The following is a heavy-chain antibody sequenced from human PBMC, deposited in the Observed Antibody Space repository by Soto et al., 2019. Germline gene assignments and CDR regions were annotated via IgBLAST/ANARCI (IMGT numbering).Heavy chain of an antibody. CDR2: IYYSGST. V-gene: IGHV4-59*08. Sequence: SETLSLTCTVSGGSISSYYWSWIRQPPGKGLEWIGYIYYSGSTNYNPSLKSRVTISVDTSKNQFSLKLSSVTAADTAVYYCARHVSGVRGVTYYYYYMDVWGKGTTVTVSS. CDR3: ARHVSGVRGVTYYYYYMDV. D-gene: IGHD3-10*01. CDR1: GGSISSYY. J-gene: IGHJ6*03.